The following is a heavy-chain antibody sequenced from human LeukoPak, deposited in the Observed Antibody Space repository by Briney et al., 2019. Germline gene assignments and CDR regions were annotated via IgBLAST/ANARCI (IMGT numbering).Heavy chain of an antibody. D-gene: IGHD3-22*01. V-gene: IGHV3-23*01. CDR1: GFTFSSYA. CDR2: ISGSGGST. Sequence: GGSLRLSCAASGFTFSSYAMSWVRQAPGKGLEWVSAISGSGGSTYYADSVKGRSTISRDNSKNTLYLQMNSLRAEDTAVYYCAKGSGYYDSSGYSYWGQGTLVTVSS. CDR3: AKGSGYYDSSGYSY. J-gene: IGHJ4*02.